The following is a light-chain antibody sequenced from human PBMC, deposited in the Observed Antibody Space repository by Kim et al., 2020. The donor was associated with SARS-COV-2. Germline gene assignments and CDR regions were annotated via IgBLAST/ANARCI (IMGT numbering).Light chain of an antibody. V-gene: IGKV1-5*03. J-gene: IGKJ1*01. CDR2: RAS. CDR1: QSISTG. Sequence: DIQMTQSPSTLSASVGDRVTIPCRASQSISTGLAWYQQKPGEAPKLLIYRASTLESGVPSRFSGSGSGTEFTLTISNLQPDDCATYYCQQYNTYPWTFGQGTKVEIK. CDR3: QQYNTYPWT.